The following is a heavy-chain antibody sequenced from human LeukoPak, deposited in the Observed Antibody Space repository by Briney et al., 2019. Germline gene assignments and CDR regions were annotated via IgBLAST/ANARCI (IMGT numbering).Heavy chain of an antibody. J-gene: IGHJ4*02. Sequence: GGSLRPSCAASGFTFDDYAMHWVRQAPGKGLEWVSGISWNSGSIGYADSVKGRFTISRDNSKNTLYLQMNSLRAEDTAVYYCAGGGGGRAAAVGYWGQGTLVTVSS. D-gene: IGHD6-13*01. CDR3: AGGGGGRAAAVGY. V-gene: IGHV3-9*01. CDR1: GFTFDDYA. CDR2: ISWNSGSI.